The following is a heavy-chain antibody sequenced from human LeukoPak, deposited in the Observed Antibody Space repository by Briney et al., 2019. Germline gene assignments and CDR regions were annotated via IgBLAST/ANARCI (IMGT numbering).Heavy chain of an antibody. CDR1: GGSFSSGSYY. CDR2: ISYSGNT. CDR3: ARDGVSNFVY. V-gene: IGHV4-61*01. D-gene: IGHD3-16*01. J-gene: IGHJ4*02. Sequence: SETLSLTCTVSGGSFSSGSYYWNWIRQPPGKGLEWIGYISYSGNTNYNPSLKSRVTMSIDTSRNQFSLKLSSVTAADTAVYFCARDGVSNFVYWGQGTLVTVSS.